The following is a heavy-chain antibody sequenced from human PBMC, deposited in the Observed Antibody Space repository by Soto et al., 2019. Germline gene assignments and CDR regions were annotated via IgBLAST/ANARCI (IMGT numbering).Heavy chain of an antibody. D-gene: IGHD5-12*01. Sequence: QVQLVESGGGVVQPGRSLRLSCAASGFTFSSYGMDWVRQAPGKGLEWVAVIWYDGSNKYYADSVKGRFTISRDNSKNTLYLQMNSLRAEDTAVYYCARAYGIRSVYELYYYGMDVWGQGTTVTVSS. V-gene: IGHV3-33*01. CDR3: ARAYGIRSVYELYYYGMDV. CDR2: IWYDGSNK. CDR1: GFTFSSYG. J-gene: IGHJ6*02.